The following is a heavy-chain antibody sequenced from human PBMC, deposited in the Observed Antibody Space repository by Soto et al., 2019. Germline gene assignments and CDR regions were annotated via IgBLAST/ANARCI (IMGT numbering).Heavy chain of an antibody. D-gene: IGHD4-17*01. CDR2: IYSGGST. J-gene: IGHJ4*02. Sequence: HPGGSLRLSCAASGFTVSSNYMSWVRQAPGKGLEWVSVIYSGGSTYYADSVKGRFTISRDNSKNTLYLQMNSLRAEDTAVYYCARVSTVINFDYWGQGTLVTVSS. CDR1: GFTVSSNY. CDR3: ARVSTVINFDY. V-gene: IGHV3-66*01.